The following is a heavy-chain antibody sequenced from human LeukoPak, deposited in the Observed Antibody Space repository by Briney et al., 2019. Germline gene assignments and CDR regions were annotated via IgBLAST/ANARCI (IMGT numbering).Heavy chain of an antibody. D-gene: IGHD2-15*01. CDR2: IRFDGSYK. Sequence: GGSLRLSCTSSGFTFSNYGIHWVRQAPGKGLEWVAFIRFDGSYKYYADSVKGRFTISRDNSKITLYLEMNSLRVEDTAVYYCAKVGGANRWYYFDYWGQGTLVTVSS. CDR1: GFTFSNYG. J-gene: IGHJ4*02. CDR3: AKVGGANRWYYFDY. V-gene: IGHV3-30*02.